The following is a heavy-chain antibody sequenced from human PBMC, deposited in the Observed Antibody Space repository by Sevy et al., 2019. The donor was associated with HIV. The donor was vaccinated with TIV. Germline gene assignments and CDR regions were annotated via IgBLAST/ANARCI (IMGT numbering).Heavy chain of an antibody. CDR2: IYYSGST. J-gene: IGHJ6*03. D-gene: IGHD6-19*01. CDR1: GGSISSYY. V-gene: IGHV4-59*01. Sequence: SETLSLTCTVSGGSISSYYWSWIRQPPGKGLEWIGYIYYSGSTNYNPSLKSRVTISVDTSKNQFSLKLSSVTAADTAVYYCARAAGDYYYYYYMDVWGKGTTVTVSS. CDR3: ARAAGDYYYYYYMDV.